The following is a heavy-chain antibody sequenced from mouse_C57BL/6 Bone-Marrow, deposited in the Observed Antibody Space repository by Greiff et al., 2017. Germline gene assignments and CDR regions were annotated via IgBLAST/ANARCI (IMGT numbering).Heavy chain of an antibody. D-gene: IGHD1-1*01. J-gene: IGHJ4*01. CDR3: ARQRFTTVVADAMDY. CDR2: ISSGGSYT. CDR1: GFTFSSYG. V-gene: IGHV5-6*01. Sequence: VQLKESGGDLVKPGGSLKLSCAASGFTFSSYGMSWVRQTPDKRLEWVATISSGGSYTYYPDSVKGRFTISRDTAKNTLYLQMSSLKSEDTAMYYCARQRFTTVVADAMDYWGQGTSVTVSS.